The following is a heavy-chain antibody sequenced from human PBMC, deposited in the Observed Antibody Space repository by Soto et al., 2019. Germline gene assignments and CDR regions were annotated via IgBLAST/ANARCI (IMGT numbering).Heavy chain of an antibody. CDR3: ARYNTVHSDY. CDR2: ICYHGNSM. V-gene: IGHV3-33*01. J-gene: IGHJ4*02. CDR1: GFTFSSYG. Sequence: QGQLVESGGGVVQPGRSLRLSCAASGFTFSSYGMHWVRQAPGKGLEWVAVICYHGNSMYYADAVKGRFTISRDKSKNKLYLKMNKLRAEDTAVYYCARYNTVHSDYWGQGTLVTVSS. D-gene: IGHD1-20*01.